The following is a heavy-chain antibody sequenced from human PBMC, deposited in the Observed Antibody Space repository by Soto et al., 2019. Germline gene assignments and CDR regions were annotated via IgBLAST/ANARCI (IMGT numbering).Heavy chain of an antibody. V-gene: IGHV4-59*01. D-gene: IGHD3-3*01. J-gene: IGHJ4*02. CDR2: IYYSGST. CDR3: ARCQVLEWLLEYYFDY. Sequence: SETLSLTCTVSGGSISSYYWSWIRQPPGKGLEWIGYIYYSGSTNYNPSLKSRVTISVDTSKNQFSLKLSSVTAADTAVYYCARCQVLEWLLEYYFDYWGQGTLVTVSS. CDR1: GGSISSYY.